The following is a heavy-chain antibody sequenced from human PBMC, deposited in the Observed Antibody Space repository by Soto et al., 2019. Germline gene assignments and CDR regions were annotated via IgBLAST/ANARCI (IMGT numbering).Heavy chain of an antibody. D-gene: IGHD4-17*01. CDR2: ISAYNGNT. V-gene: IGHV1-18*01. CDR3: ARRRKDYGDYYYGMDV. J-gene: IGHJ6*02. CDR1: GYTFTSYG. Sequence: AASMKVSCKASGYTFTSYGISWVRQAPGQGLEWMGRISAYNGNTNYAQKLQGRVTMTTDTSTSTVYMELRSLRSEDTAVYYCARRRKDYGDYYYGMDVWGQGTTVTVSS.